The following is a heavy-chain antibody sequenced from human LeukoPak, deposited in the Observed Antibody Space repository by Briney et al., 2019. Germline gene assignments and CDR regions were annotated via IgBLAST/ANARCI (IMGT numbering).Heavy chain of an antibody. CDR3: AREGRIQSYYYYMDV. CDR2: INSDGSST. CDR1: GFTFSSYW. J-gene: IGHJ6*03. Sequence: GGSLRLSCAASGFTFSSYWMHWVRQAPGKGLVWVSRINSDGSSTSYADSVKGRFTISRDNAKNTLYLQMNSLRAEDTAVYYCAREGRIQSYYYYMDVWGKGTTVTVSS. V-gene: IGHV3-74*01.